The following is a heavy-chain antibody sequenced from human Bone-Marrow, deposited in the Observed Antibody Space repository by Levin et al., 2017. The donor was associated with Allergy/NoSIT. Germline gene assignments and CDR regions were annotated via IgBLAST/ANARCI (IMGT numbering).Heavy chain of an antibody. V-gene: IGHV3-48*01. J-gene: IGHJ2*01. D-gene: IGHD3-22*01. CDR1: GFIFNTYN. Sequence: PAGGSLRLSCAASGFIFNTYNMHWVRQAPGKGLECISYISSGSGTSDYADSVKGRFTISRDNANNSMYLQMNSLRAEDTAVYYCARETTYYFDTGGDLRAGWYFDLWGRGTLVTVSS. CDR3: ARETTYYFDTGGDLRAGWYFDL. CDR2: ISSGSGTS.